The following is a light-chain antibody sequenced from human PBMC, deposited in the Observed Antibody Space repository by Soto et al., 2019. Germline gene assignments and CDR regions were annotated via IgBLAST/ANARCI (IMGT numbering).Light chain of an antibody. CDR1: QGIGDT. CDR3: QQYGSPPRT. CDR2: GAS. Sequence: EVVMRQSPATLSVSPGEGATLSCRASQGIGDTLAWYQHKPGQAPRLLIYGASNRATDIPNRFSGSGSGTDFTLTISRLEPEDFAVYYCQQYGSPPRTFGQGTKVDIK. V-gene: IGKV3-20*01. J-gene: IGKJ1*01.